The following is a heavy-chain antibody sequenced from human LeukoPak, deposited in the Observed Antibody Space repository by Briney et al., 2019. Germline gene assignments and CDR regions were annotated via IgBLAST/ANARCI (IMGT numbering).Heavy chain of an antibody. CDR2: ISSDGTNR. CDR1: GFTFSNYL. J-gene: IGHJ6*02. Sequence: GGSLRLSCAASGFTFSNYLMYWVRQAPGKGLEWVAVISSDGTNRYYADSVKGRFTISRDNSKNTLSLQMNSLRAEDTAVYYCAKSKETYNFYGMDVWGQGTTVTVSS. V-gene: IGHV3-30*18. CDR3: AKSKETYNFYGMDV.